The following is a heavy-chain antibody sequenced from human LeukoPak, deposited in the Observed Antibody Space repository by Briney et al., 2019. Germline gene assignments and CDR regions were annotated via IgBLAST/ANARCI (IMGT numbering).Heavy chain of an antibody. V-gene: IGHV2-70*11. Sequence: SGPTLVNPTQTLTLTCTFSGFSRSTPGKCVSWIRQPPRKALGWLASSDWDDDKYYSTSLKTRLTISTDTSKNQAVLTMTNMDPVDTATYYCARIVRGGYSFDYWGQGTLVTVSS. J-gene: IGHJ4*02. CDR3: ARIVRGGYSFDY. CDR1: GFSRSTPGKC. D-gene: IGHD6-13*01. CDR2: SDWDDDK.